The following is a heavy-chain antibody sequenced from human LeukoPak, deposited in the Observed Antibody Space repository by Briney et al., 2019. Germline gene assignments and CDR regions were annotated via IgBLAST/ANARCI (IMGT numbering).Heavy chain of an antibody. CDR2: IYSDGTT. D-gene: IGHD3-9*01. Sequence: PGGSLRLSCAASGLTVSTNYMTWVRQAPGKGLEWVSHIYSDGTTYYADSVKGRFTISRDNSKNTLYLQVNSLRPEDTAVYYCARLPTGYYPDYWGQGTLVTVSS. CDR3: ARLPTGYYPDY. CDR1: GLTVSTNY. J-gene: IGHJ4*02. V-gene: IGHV3-53*01.